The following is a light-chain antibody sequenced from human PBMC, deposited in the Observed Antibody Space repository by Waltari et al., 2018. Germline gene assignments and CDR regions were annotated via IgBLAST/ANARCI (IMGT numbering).Light chain of an antibody. CDR1: QSISIW. Sequence: DIQMTQSPSTLSASVGERASITCRASQSISIWLAWYQQKSGRDPKLLISKSSSLEYGVPSRFSGSGSGTEFTLTITNLQPDDFATYYCQHYNNYPVAFGPGTKLEIK. V-gene: IGKV1-5*03. J-gene: IGKJ2*01. CDR2: KSS. CDR3: QHYNNYPVA.